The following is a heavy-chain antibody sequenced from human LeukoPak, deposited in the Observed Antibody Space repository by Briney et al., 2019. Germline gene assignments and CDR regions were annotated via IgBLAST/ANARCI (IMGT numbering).Heavy chain of an antibody. J-gene: IGHJ4*02. Sequence: GRSLRLSCSASGITFSGHAMHWVRQAPGKGLEYVSAISDNGGMTFYADSVKGRFTISRDNSKNRLYLQMSSLRGQDTAVYYCYVSGWTEDIDNWGQGTLVTVSS. CDR1: GITFSGHA. CDR3: YVSGWTEDIDN. D-gene: IGHD6-19*01. V-gene: IGHV3-64D*06. CDR2: ISDNGGMT.